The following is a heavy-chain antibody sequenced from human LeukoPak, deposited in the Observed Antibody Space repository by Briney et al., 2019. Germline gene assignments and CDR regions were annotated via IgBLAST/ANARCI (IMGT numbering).Heavy chain of an antibody. Sequence: PSETLSLTCTVSGGSISSYYWSWIRQPPGKGLEWIADIYYGGSTNYNPSLKSRVTISVDPSKSHFSLTLTSVTAPDTAVYYCARLGIGVVPSAMLGDYYFDYWGQGTLVTVSS. CDR1: GGSISSYY. J-gene: IGHJ4*02. CDR2: IYYGGST. V-gene: IGHV4-59*08. CDR3: ARLGIGVVPSAMLGDYYFDY. D-gene: IGHD2-2*01.